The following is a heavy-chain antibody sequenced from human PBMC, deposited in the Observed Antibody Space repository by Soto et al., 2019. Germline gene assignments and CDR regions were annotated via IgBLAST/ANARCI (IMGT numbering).Heavy chain of an antibody. D-gene: IGHD6-19*01. CDR1: GFTFRSSW. CDR3: ARDGSGWSIC. V-gene: IGHV3-7*01. CDR2: IKPDGGEK. Sequence: EVQLVESGGGLVQPGGSLRLSCAVFGFTFRSSWMSWLRQTPGKGLEWVANIKPDGGEKYYVDSVAGRFTISRDNARNSLYLQMNSLRAEDTGVYYCARDGSGWSICWGQGTLVTVSS. J-gene: IGHJ4*02.